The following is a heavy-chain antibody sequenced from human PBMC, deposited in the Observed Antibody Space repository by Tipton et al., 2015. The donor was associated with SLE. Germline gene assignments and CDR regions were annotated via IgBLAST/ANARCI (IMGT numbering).Heavy chain of an antibody. V-gene: IGHV4-38-2*01. Sequence: TLSLTCAVSGYSISSGYYWGWIRQPPGKGLEWIGSIYHSGSTNYNPSLKSRVTISVDTSKNQFSLKLSSVTAADTAVYYCARGGQSHYYYYYMDVWGKGTTVTVSS. CDR3: ARGGQSHYYYYYMDV. J-gene: IGHJ6*03. D-gene: IGHD3-16*01. CDR1: GYSISSGYY. CDR2: IYHSGST.